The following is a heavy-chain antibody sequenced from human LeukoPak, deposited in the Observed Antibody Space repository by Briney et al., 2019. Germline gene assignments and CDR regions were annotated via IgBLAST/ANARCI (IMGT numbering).Heavy chain of an antibody. D-gene: IGHD1-14*01. Sequence: GGSLILSCAASGFTVITNDMTWVRQAPGKGLEWVSVLYSDGNTKYADSVQGRFTISRDNSKNTLYLEMNSLGPDDTAVYYCARGVEPLAANTLAYWGQGTLVTVSS. CDR3: ARGVEPLAANTLAY. CDR1: GFTVITND. V-gene: IGHV3-53*01. J-gene: IGHJ4*02. CDR2: LYSDGNT.